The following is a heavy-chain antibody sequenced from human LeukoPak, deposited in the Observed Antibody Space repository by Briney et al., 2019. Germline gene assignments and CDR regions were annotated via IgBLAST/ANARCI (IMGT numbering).Heavy chain of an antibody. CDR3: AKDESDLNSLFDY. Sequence: GGSLRLSCAASGFTFSSYGMHWVRQAPGKGLEWVAVISYDGSNKYYADSVKGRFTISRDSSKNTLYLQMNSLRAEDTAVYYCAKDESDLNSLFDYWGQGTLVTVSS. D-gene: IGHD4-23*01. CDR2: ISYDGSNK. V-gene: IGHV3-30*18. CDR1: GFTFSSYG. J-gene: IGHJ4*02.